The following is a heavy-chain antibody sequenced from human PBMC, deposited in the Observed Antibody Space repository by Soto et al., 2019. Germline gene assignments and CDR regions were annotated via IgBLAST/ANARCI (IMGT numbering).Heavy chain of an antibody. CDR1: GFTFSSYW. CDR3: ARPPITIFGVFFDY. Sequence: PGGSLRLSCSASGFTFSSYWMSWVRQAPGKGLEWVANIKQDGSEKYYVDSVKGRFTISRDNAKNSLYLQMNSLRAEDTAVYYCARPPITIFGVFFDYWGQGTLVTVSS. J-gene: IGHJ4*02. V-gene: IGHV3-7*01. CDR2: IKQDGSEK. D-gene: IGHD3-3*01.